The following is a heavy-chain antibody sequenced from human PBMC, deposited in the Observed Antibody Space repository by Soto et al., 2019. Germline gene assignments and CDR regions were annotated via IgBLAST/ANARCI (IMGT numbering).Heavy chain of an antibody. Sequence: QVQLVESGGGVVQPGASLRLSCVGSGFTFRSYVIHWVRQAPGKGLEWVALTSYDGSNKYYDDSVKGRFTISRDNSMNTVDLHMDSLSLEDTALYYCARWGTTGGLDVWGQGTLVSVS. CDR2: TSYDGSNK. V-gene: IGHV3-30*19. D-gene: IGHD3-16*01. J-gene: IGHJ4*02. CDR1: GFTFRSYV. CDR3: ARWGTTGGLDV.